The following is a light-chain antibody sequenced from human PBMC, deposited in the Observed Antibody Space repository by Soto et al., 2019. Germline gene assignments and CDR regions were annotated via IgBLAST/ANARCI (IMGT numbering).Light chain of an antibody. CDR1: SSDIGAYNL. CDR3: SSYTSSSTL. V-gene: IGLV2-14*03. Sequence: QSALTQPASVSGSPGQSITISCTGTSSDIGAYNLVSWYQQHPGKVPKLLIYDVTYRPSGVSNRFSGFKSGTTASLTISGLQAEDEAYYYCSSYTSSSTLFGGGTKLTVL. J-gene: IGLJ2*01. CDR2: DVT.